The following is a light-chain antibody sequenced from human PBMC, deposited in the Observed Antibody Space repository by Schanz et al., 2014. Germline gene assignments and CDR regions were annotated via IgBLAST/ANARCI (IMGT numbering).Light chain of an antibody. CDR2: GAS. CDR3: QHYGTSPGT. CDR1: QSLSSNY. J-gene: IGKJ1*01. Sequence: EIVLTQSPGTLSLSPGERATLSCRASQSLSSNYLVWYQQKPGQAPRLLIYGASSRATGTPDRFSGSASGTDFTLTINSVEPEDFAVYYCQHYGTSPGTFGRGTKVEV. V-gene: IGKV3-20*01.